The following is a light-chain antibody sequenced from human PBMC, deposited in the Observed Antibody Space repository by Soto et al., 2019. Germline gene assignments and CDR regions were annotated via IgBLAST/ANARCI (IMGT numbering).Light chain of an antibody. CDR1: QSVSTD. J-gene: IGKJ1*01. V-gene: IGKV3-15*01. CDR3: HQYSYWPPET. CDR2: GAS. Sequence: VLMTQSPATLSVSLGERATLPCRAIQSVSTDLAWYQQKPCQTPPHLIFGASSRVPGMAARCSGSGGGAAFILTIISLQSEESAVYYCHQYSYWPPETFGQGTKVDIK.